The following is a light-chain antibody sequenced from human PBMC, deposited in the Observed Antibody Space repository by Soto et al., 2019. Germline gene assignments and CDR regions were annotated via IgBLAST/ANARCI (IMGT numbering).Light chain of an antibody. V-gene: IGKV1-33*01. CDR3: QQFDSVPCT. J-gene: IGKJ2*02. CDR2: DAS. CDR1: QDITNY. Sequence: IPMTRSPSSLSASVGDRVTITCQASQDITNYLIWYQQKPGKAPKVLIYDASSLGTGVSSRFSGSGSGTHFTLTISSLQPEDIATYYCQQFDSVPCTFGQGTKLEIK.